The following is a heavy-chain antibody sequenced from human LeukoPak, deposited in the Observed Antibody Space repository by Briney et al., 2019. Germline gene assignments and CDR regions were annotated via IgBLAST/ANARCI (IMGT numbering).Heavy chain of an antibody. J-gene: IGHJ6*02. CDR3: ARDGGKLWPLYYYYGMDV. D-gene: IGHD5-18*01. V-gene: IGHV4-39*02. Sequence: PSETLSLTCTVSGGSISSSSYYWGWIRQPPGKGLEWIGSIYYSGSTYYNPSLKSRVTISVDTSKNQLSLKLSSVIAADTAVYYCARDGGKLWPLYYYYGMDVWGQGTTVTVSS. CDR1: GGSISSSSYY. CDR2: IYYSGST.